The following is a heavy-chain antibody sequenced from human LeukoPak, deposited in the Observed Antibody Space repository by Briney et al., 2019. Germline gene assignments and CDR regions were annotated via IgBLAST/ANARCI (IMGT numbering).Heavy chain of an antibody. CDR1: GGSISSYH. Sequence: PSETLSLTCTVSGGSISSYHWSWIRQPPGKGLEWIGYIYYSGSTNYNPSLKNRVTISVDTSKNQFSLKLSSVTAADTAVYYCARVHPSGREGYYYYGMDVWGQGTTVTVSS. CDR2: IYYSGST. CDR3: ARVHPSGREGYYYYGMDV. D-gene: IGHD1-26*01. V-gene: IGHV4-59*01. J-gene: IGHJ6*02.